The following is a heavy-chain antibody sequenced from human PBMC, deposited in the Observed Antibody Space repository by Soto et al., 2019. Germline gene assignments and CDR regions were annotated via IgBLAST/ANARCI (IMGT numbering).Heavy chain of an antibody. J-gene: IGHJ5*02. CDR3: ARSYSSSWYGRPRNNWFDP. V-gene: IGHV1-18*01. CDR1: GYTFTSYG. CDR2: ISAYNGNT. D-gene: IGHD6-13*01. Sequence: ASVKVSCKASGYTFTSYGISWVRQAPGQGLEWMGWISAYNGNTNYAQKFQGRVTITADESTSTAYMELSSLRSEDTAVYYCARSYSSSWYGRPRNNWFDPWGQGTLVTVS.